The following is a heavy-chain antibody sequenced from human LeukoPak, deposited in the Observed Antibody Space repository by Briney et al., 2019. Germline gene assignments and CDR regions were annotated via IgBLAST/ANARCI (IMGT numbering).Heavy chain of an antibody. CDR3: ATDPYGSGSYLDY. D-gene: IGHD3-10*01. CDR1: GFTFSSYA. CDR2: ISYDGSNK. V-gene: IGHV3-30-3*01. Sequence: GGSLRLSCAASGFTFSSYAMHWVRQAPGKGLEWVAVISYDGSNKYYADSVKGRFTISRDNSKNTLYLQMNSLRAEDTAVHYSATDPYGSGSYLDYWGQGTLVTVSS. J-gene: IGHJ4*02.